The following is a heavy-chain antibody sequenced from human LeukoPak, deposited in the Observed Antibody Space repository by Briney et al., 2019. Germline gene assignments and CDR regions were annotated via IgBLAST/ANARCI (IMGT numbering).Heavy chain of an antibody. D-gene: IGHD3-16*02. CDR1: GYTFTSYG. J-gene: IGHJ3*02. CDR2: ISAYNGNT. Sequence: ASVKVSCKASGYTFTSYGISWVRQAPGQGLEWMGWISAYNGNTNYAQKLQGRVNMTTDTSTSTAYMELRSLRSDDTAVYYCAREGELYDYVWGSYRSVAFDIWGQGTMVTVSS. V-gene: IGHV1-18*01. CDR3: AREGELYDYVWGSYRSVAFDI.